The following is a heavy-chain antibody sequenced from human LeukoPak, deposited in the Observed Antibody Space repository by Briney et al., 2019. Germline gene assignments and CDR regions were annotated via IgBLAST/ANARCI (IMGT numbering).Heavy chain of an antibody. D-gene: IGHD2-15*01. Sequence: GGSLRLSCAASGFTVSSNYISWVRQAPGKGLEWVSVIYTGGHTYYADSVKGRFTMSRDTSKKTVFLQMNSLRAEDTAVYYCAKGQNVVVVATPLDSWGQGTPVTVSP. CDR1: GFTVSSNY. CDR2: IYTGGHT. CDR3: AKGQNVVVVATPLDS. J-gene: IGHJ4*02. V-gene: IGHV3-53*01.